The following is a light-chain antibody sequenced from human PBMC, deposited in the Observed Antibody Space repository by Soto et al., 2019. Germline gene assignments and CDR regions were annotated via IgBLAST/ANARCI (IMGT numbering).Light chain of an antibody. CDR3: AAWDASVNGPV. V-gene: IGLV1-44*01. CDR1: SSNIGSNT. J-gene: IGLJ3*02. Sequence: QSVLTQPPSASGTPGQRVTISCSGSSSNIGSNTVNWYQQLPGTAPKLLIYTNDQRPSGVPDRFSGSKSGTSASLAISGLQSEDEADYYCAAWDASVNGPVFGGGTKVTVL. CDR2: TND.